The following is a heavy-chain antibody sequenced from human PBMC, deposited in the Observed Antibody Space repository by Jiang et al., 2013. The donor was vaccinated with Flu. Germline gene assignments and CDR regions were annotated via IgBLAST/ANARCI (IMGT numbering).Heavy chain of an antibody. J-gene: IGHJ4*02. CDR2: IYNSGST. D-gene: IGHD3-16*02. Sequence: GSGLVKPSQTLSLTCTVSGASISSGTYYWSWIRQPAGKGLEFIGRIYNSGSTSHNPSLKSRVTISMDTSRNQFSLNLTSVTAADTAGYYCARGEDDSIWGSYPLYFDYWGQGSLVTVSS. CDR3: ARGEDDSIWGSYPLYFDY. V-gene: IGHV4-61*02. CDR1: GASISSGTYY.